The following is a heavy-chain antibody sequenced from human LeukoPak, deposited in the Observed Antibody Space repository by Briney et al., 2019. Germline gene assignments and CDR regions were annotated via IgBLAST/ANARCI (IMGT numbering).Heavy chain of an antibody. CDR3: ARVYGPGMDEYFHL. CDR1: GFTFSGAW. CDR2: INDDGTST. Sequence: GGSLRLSCAASGFTFSGAWMHWVRQAPGKGLVWVSRINDDGTSTRYADSVKGRFTISRDNAKNTLYLQMDSLRAEDTAVYYCARVYGPGMDEYFHLWGQGTLVTVSS. D-gene: IGHD3-10*01. J-gene: IGHJ1*01. V-gene: IGHV3-74*01.